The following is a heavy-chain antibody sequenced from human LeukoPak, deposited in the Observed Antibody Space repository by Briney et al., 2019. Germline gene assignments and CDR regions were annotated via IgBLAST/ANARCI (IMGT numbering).Heavy chain of an antibody. D-gene: IGHD2-2*01. Sequence: SETLSLTCAVYGGSFSGYYWSWIRQPPGKGLEWIGEINHSGSTNYNPFLKSRVTISVDTSKNQFSLKLSSVTAADTAVYYCARTSGGLYYYYYGMDVWGQGTTVTVSS. V-gene: IGHV4-34*01. CDR1: GGSFSGYY. CDR3: ARTSGGLYYYYYGMDV. CDR2: INHSGST. J-gene: IGHJ6*02.